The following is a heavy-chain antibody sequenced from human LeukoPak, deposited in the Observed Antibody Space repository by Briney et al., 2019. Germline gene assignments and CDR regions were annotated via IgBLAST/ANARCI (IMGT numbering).Heavy chain of an antibody. V-gene: IGHV5-51*01. J-gene: IGHJ3*02. CDR1: GCSFNNYW. CDR2: IYPGDSDA. Sequence: AGESLKISCKASGCSFNNYWIGWVRQMPGKGLEWMGIIYPGDSDAGYSPSFQGQVTISADKSISTAYLQWSSLKASDTAMYYCARLQYCSGGSCYPRNAFDIWGQGTTVTVSS. D-gene: IGHD2-15*01. CDR3: ARLQYCSGGSCYPRNAFDI.